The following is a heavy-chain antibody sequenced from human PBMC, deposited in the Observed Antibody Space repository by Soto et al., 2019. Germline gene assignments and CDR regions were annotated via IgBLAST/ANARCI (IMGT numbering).Heavy chain of an antibody. V-gene: IGHV1-18*03. J-gene: IGHJ6*02. CDR1: GYKFSSYG. Sequence: QVQLVQSGAEVKKPGASVKVSCKASGYKFSSYGISWVRQAPGQGLEWMGWISAYTGNTNYAQKLQGRVTMTTDTSTSTAYMELRSLRSDDMAVYYCARDPKDGYPANGRDVWGQGTTVTVSS. CDR3: ARDPKDGYPANGRDV. D-gene: IGHD5-12*01. CDR2: ISAYTGNT.